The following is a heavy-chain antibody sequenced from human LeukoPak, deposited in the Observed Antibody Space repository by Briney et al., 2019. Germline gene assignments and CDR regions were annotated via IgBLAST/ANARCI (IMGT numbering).Heavy chain of an antibody. D-gene: IGHD5-12*01. CDR1: GYTFTSYY. J-gene: IGHJ6*03. CDR2: INPSGGST. V-gene: IGHV1-46*01. Sequence: GASVKVSCKASGYTFTSYYMHWVRQAPGQGLEWMGIINPSGGSTSYAQKFQGRVTMTRDMSTSTVYMELSSLRSEDTAVYYCARVPAYDRIYYYYYMDVWGKGTTVTIS. CDR3: ARVPAYDRIYYYYYMDV.